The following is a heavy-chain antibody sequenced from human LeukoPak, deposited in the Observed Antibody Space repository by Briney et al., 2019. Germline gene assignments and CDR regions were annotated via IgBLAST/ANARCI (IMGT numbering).Heavy chain of an antibody. D-gene: IGHD6-13*01. Sequence: GASVKVSCKASGYTFTGYYMHWVRQAPGQGLEWMGWINPNSGGTNYAQKFQGRVTMTRDTSISTACMELSRLRSDDTAVYYCARAPSSSWYYFDYWGQGTLVTVSS. V-gene: IGHV1-2*02. J-gene: IGHJ4*02. CDR3: ARAPSSSWYYFDY. CDR2: INPNSGGT. CDR1: GYTFTGYY.